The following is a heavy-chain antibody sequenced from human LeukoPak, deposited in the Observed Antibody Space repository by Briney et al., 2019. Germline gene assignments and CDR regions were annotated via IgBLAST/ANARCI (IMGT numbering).Heavy chain of an antibody. J-gene: IGHJ6*02. CDR1: GGSFSGYY. Sequence: SETLSLTCAVYGGSFSGYYWSWIRQPPGKGLEWIGEINHSGSTNYDPSLKSRVTISVDTSKNQFSLKLSSVTAADTAVYYCARTYYYDSSGYYLYYYYGMDVWGQGTTVTVSS. V-gene: IGHV4-34*01. CDR3: ARTYYYDSSGYYLYYYYGMDV. D-gene: IGHD3-22*01. CDR2: INHSGST.